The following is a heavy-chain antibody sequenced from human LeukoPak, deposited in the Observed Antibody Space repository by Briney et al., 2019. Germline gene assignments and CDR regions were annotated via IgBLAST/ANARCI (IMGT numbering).Heavy chain of an antibody. V-gene: IGHV4-30-4*08. J-gene: IGHJ3*02. CDR1: GGSISSGDYY. CDR2: IYYSGST. D-gene: IGHD3-3*01. CDR3: ASGSHRITIFGVVIGAFDI. Sequence: SETLSLTCTVSGGSISSGDYYWSWIRQPPGKGREWIGYIYYSGSTYYNPSLKGRVTLSVGPSKNHFSLKLSSVTAADTAVYYCASGSHRITIFGVVIGAFDIWGQGTMVTVSS.